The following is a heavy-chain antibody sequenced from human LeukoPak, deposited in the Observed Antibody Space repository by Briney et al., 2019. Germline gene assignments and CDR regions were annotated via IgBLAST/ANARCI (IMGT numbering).Heavy chain of an antibody. D-gene: IGHD7-27*01. Sequence: RQSGPPLLKPTQTLTLTCTYSGFSLSTSGVSVSWIRQPPGKALEWLARIDWDDGKFYSTSLKTRLTISKDTSKNQVVLTVTNMDPVDTATYYCARTLANWGLYFDYWGQGTLVTVSS. V-gene: IGHV2-70*17. J-gene: IGHJ4*02. CDR3: ARTLANWGLYFDY. CDR1: GFSLSTSGVS. CDR2: IDWDDGK.